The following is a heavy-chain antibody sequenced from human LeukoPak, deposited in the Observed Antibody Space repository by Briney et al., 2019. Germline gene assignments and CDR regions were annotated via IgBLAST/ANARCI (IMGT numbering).Heavy chain of an antibody. CDR1: GGSFSGYY. V-gene: IGHV4-34*01. J-gene: IGHJ4*02. CDR2: INHSEST. CDR3: ARSGSGFYTTFDY. Sequence: PSETLSLTCAVHGGSFSGYYWSWIRQPPGKGLEWIGEINHSESTKYNPSLKSRVTISVDTSKNQFSLNLSSVTAADTAVYYCARSGSGFYTTFDYWGQGTLVTVSS. D-gene: IGHD3-10*01.